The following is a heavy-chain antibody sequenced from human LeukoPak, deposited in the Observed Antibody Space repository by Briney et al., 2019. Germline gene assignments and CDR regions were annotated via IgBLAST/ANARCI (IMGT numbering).Heavy chain of an antibody. CDR2: ISYDGSNK. Sequence: GGSLRLSCAASGFTFSSYGMHWVRQAPGKGLEWVAVISYDGSNKYYADSVKGRFTISRDNSKNTLYLQMNSLRAEDTAAYYCASRYSYGYSLDYWGQGTLVTVSS. CDR1: GFTFSSYG. CDR3: ASRYSYGYSLDY. J-gene: IGHJ4*02. D-gene: IGHD5-18*01. V-gene: IGHV3-30*03.